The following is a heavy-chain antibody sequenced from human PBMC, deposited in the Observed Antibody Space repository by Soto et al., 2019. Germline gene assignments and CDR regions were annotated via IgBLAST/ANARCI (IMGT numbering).Heavy chain of an antibody. D-gene: IGHD5-12*01. V-gene: IGHV4-39*01. J-gene: IGHJ4*02. CDR3: ARLSFAIMAPVTGIF. CDR1: GDSISSGSYN. CDR2: IYSSGMT. Sequence: KPSETLSLTCTVSGDSISSGSYNWGWVRQPPGKGLEWIGSIYSSGMTHYNPSSNSRVTLSVDTSKSQFSLRLYSVTAADTAVYYCARLSFAIMAPVTGIFWGRGTLVTVSS.